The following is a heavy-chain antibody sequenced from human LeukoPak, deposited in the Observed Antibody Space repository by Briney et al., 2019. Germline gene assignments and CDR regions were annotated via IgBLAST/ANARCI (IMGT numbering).Heavy chain of an antibody. CDR2: ISGSGGST. Sequence: PGGSLRLSCAASGFTFSSYAMSWVRQAPGKGLEWVSAISGSGGSTYYAGSVKGRFTISRDNSKNTLYLQMNSLRAEDTAVYYCAKDLRFLEWLLFDYWGQGTLVTVSS. CDR3: AKDLRFLEWLLFDY. D-gene: IGHD3-3*01. CDR1: GFTFSSYA. J-gene: IGHJ4*02. V-gene: IGHV3-23*01.